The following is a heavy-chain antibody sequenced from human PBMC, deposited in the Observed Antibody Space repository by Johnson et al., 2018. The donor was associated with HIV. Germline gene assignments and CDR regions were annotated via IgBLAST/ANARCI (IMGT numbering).Heavy chain of an antibody. CDR1: GFTFSSYW. V-gene: IGHV3-74*02. J-gene: IGHJ3*02. CDR3: LLGQDGGGI. D-gene: IGHD3-16*01. CDR2: INSDGSDT. Sequence: VQLVESGGGLVKPGGSLRLSCAASGFTFSSYWMHWVRQVPRKGLVWVSRINSDGSDTIYVDSVKGRFTISRDNSKNTLYLQMNSLTAEDTAMYYALLGQDGGGIWGQGTMVTVSS.